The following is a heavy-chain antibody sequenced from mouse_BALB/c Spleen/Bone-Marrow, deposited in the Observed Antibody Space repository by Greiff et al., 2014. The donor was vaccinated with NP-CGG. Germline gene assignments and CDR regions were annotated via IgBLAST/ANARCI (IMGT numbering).Heavy chain of an antibody. Sequence: VQLQQSGPELVKPGASVKISCKASGYTFTDYNMHWVKQSHGKSLEWIGYIYPYNGGTGYNQKFESKATLTVDNSSSTAYMELRSLTSEDSAVYYCARSKGGNYYAMDYWGQGTSVTVSS. CDR1: GYTFTDYN. CDR3: ARSKGGNYYAMDY. D-gene: IGHD1-1*02. V-gene: IGHV1S29*02. CDR2: IYPYNGGT. J-gene: IGHJ4*01.